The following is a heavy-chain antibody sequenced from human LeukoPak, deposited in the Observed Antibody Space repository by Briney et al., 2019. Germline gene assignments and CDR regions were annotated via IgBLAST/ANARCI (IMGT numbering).Heavy chain of an antibody. CDR2: ISWNTGNI. CDR1: GFTFNDYA. J-gene: IGHJ4*02. CDR3: EQDAQYDILTGTNFDY. Sequence: TGGSLRLSCSASGFTFNDYAMHWVRQAPGKGLEWVSGISWNTGNIDYADSVKGRFTISRDDAKNSLYLQMNSLRTEDTALYFCEQDAQYDILTGTNFDYWGQGTLVTVSS. D-gene: IGHD3-9*01. V-gene: IGHV3-9*01.